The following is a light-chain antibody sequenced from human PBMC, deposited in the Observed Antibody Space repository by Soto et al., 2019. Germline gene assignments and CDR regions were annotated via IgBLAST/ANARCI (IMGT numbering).Light chain of an antibody. V-gene: IGKV1-8*01. CDR3: QQYYSYPPT. CDR2: AAS. CDR1: QGISSY. Sequence: AIRMTQSPSSFSASTGDRVTITCRASQGISSYLAWYQQKPGKAPKLLIYAASTLQSGVPSRFSGSGSGTDFTLTISCLQSEDVATYYCQQYYSYPPTFGPGNKVDSK. J-gene: IGKJ3*01.